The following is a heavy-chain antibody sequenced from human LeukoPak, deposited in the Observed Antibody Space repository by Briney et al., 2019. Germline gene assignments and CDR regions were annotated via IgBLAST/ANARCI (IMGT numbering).Heavy chain of an antibody. D-gene: IGHD3-22*01. CDR3: ASDYYDSSGYYFD. J-gene: IGHJ4*02. V-gene: IGHV4-34*01. CDR2: INHSGST. CDR1: GGPFSGYY. Sequence: SETLSLTCAVYGGPFSGYYWSWIRQPPGKGLEWIGEINHSGSTNYNPSLKSRVTISVDTSKNQFSLKLSSVTAADTAVYYCASDYYDSSGYYFDWGQGTLVTVSS.